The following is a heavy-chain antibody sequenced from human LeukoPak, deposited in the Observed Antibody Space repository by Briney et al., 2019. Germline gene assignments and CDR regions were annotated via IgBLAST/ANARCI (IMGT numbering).Heavy chain of an antibody. Sequence: SETLSLTCIVSGGSISSGSYYWSWIRQPAGKGLEWIGRIYTSGSTNYNPSLKSRVTISVDTSKNQFSLKLSSVTAADTAVYYCARGTRPYGSGSHRYNWFDPWGQGTLVTVSS. CDR1: GGSISSGSYY. J-gene: IGHJ5*02. D-gene: IGHD3-10*01. CDR2: IYTSGST. CDR3: ARGTRPYGSGSHRYNWFDP. V-gene: IGHV4-61*02.